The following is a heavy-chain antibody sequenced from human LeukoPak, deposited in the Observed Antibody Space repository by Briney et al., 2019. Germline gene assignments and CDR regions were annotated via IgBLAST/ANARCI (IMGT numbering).Heavy chain of an antibody. CDR1: GFTFDDYD. V-gene: IGHV3-20*04. CDR2: INWNGDTT. D-gene: IGHD5-12*01. Sequence: GGSLRLSCAASGFTFDDYDMNWVRQAPGKGLEWVSGINWNGDTTGYADSLKGRFTISRDNAKNSLYLQMNSLRAEDTAVYYCARGLVATQRGYYYYMDVWGKGTTVTVSS. CDR3: ARGLVATQRGYYYYMDV. J-gene: IGHJ6*03.